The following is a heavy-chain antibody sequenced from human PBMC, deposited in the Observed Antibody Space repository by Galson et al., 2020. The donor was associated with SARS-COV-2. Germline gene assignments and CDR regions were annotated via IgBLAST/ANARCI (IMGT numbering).Heavy chain of an antibody. CDR3: ARRSVAHLDY. Sequence: KIGESLKISCKNFGYSFPRSWIGWLRQMPGKGLEWMGIIYPDDSDTRYSPSFQGQVTISFDKSISTAYLQWSSLKASDTAMYYCARRSVAHLDYWGQGTLVTVSS. D-gene: IGHD6-19*01. V-gene: IGHV5-51*01. J-gene: IGHJ4*02. CDR1: GYSFPRSW. CDR2: IYPDDSDT.